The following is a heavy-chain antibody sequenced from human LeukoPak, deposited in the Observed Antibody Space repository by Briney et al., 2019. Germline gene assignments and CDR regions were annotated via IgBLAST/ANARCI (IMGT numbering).Heavy chain of an antibody. CDR2: INPRSGGT. Sequence: ASVKVSCKASGYTFTANYMHWVRQAPGQGVEWMGWINPRSGGTNYGEKFRGRVTMTRDTSITTAYMELSSLRFDDTAVYYCARGSGTSWFDYWGQGTLVTVSS. CDR3: ARGSGTSWFDY. D-gene: IGHD2-2*01. CDR1: GYTFTANY. V-gene: IGHV1-2*02. J-gene: IGHJ4*02.